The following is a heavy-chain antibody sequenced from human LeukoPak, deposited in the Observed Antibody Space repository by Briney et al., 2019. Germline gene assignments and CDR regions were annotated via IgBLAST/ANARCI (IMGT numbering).Heavy chain of an antibody. J-gene: IGHJ4*02. D-gene: IGHD4-17*01. V-gene: IGHV4-30-4*07. CDR3: ARERAVTTYYYFDY. CDR1: SVSISGGGYC. Sequence: PSETLSLTCAVSSVSISGGGYCWNWIRQPPGKGLEWIGYICYSGITYYNPSLKSRLTMSLDTSNNQFSLHLSSVTAADTAVYYCARERAVTTYYYFDYWGQGTLVTVSS. CDR2: ICYSGIT.